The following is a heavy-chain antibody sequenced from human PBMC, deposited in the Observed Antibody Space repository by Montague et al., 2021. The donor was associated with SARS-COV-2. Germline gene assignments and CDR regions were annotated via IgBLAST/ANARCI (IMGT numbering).Heavy chain of an antibody. J-gene: IGHJ5*02. Sequence: SETLSLTCTVSGGSFSSYYWSWVRQPPGKRLEWIGYIYYRGSTNYNPSLGSRVTMSVDTAKNQFSLKLTSVTAADTAVYFCAREGLNNWFDPWGQGTLVIVSS. CDR3: AREGLNNWFDP. CDR2: IYYRGST. V-gene: IGHV4-59*01. CDR1: GGSFSSYY.